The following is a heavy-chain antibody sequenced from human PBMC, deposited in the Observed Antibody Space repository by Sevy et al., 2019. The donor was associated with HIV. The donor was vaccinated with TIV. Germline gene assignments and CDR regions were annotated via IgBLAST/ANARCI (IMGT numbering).Heavy chain of an antibody. J-gene: IGHJ4*02. V-gene: IGHV1-2*02. Sequence: ASVKVSCKASGYTFTDYFMHWVRRAPGQGLEWMGWINPNSGDTKYAQKFQGRVTVTRDTSIRTAYMELSSLRFDDTAVYYCASPGGYRYGSLLDNWGQGTLVTVSS. CDR2: INPNSGDT. CDR3: ASPGGYRYGSLLDN. CDR1: GYTFTDYF. D-gene: IGHD5-18*01.